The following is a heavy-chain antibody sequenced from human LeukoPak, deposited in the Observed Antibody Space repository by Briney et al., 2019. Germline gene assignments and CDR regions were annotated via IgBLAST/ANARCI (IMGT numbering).Heavy chain of an antibody. CDR2: IYYSGST. CDR1: GGSISSSGYY. Sequence: SETLSLTCTVSGGSISSSGYYWGWIRQPPGKGPEWIGSIYYSGSTYYNPSLKSRVTISVDTSKNQFSLKLSSVTAADTAVYYCARGATMMVVVNYFDSWGQGTLVTVSS. D-gene: IGHD3-22*01. J-gene: IGHJ4*02. V-gene: IGHV4-39*01. CDR3: ARGATMMVVVNYFDS.